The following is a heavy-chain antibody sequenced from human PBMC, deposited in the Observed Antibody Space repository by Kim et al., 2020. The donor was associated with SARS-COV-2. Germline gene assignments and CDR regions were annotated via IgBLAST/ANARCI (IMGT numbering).Heavy chain of an antibody. J-gene: IGHJ3*02. Sequence: SETLSLTCAVYGGSFSGYYWSWIRQPPGKGLEWIGEINHSGSTNYNPSLKSRVTISVDTSKNQFSLKLSSVTAADTAVYYCAAAAGAFDIWGQGTMVTVSS. D-gene: IGHD6-13*01. CDR2: INHSGST. CDR3: AAAAGAFDI. V-gene: IGHV4-34*01. CDR1: GGSFSGYY.